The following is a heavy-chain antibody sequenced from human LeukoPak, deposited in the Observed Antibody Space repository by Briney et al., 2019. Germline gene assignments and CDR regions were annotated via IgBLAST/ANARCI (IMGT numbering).Heavy chain of an antibody. Sequence: SETLSLTCTVSGGSISGYYWSWIRQPPGKGLEWIAYIYYNGISNYNPSLKSRVIISVDSSKNQFSLKLSSVTAADTAVYYCARSDYGSLDYWGQGTLVTVSS. CDR3: ARSDYGSLDY. V-gene: IGHV4-59*01. D-gene: IGHD4-17*01. CDR2: IYYNGIS. CDR1: GGSISGYY. J-gene: IGHJ4*02.